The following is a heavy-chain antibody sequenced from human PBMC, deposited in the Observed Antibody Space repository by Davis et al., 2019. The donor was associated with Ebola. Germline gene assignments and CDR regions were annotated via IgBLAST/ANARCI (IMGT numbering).Heavy chain of an antibody. D-gene: IGHD2-15*01. CDR2: ISGSGGST. CDR1: GFTFSSYA. J-gene: IGHJ6*02. CDR3: AKGGPGCSCGSGYSHNYYYGMDV. Sequence: GESLKISCAASGFTFSSYAMSWVRQAPGKGLEWVSAISGSGGSTYYADSVKGRFTISRDNSKNTLYLQMNSLRAEDTAVYYCAKGGPGCSCGSGYSHNYYYGMDVWDQGTTVTVSS. V-gene: IGHV3-23*01.